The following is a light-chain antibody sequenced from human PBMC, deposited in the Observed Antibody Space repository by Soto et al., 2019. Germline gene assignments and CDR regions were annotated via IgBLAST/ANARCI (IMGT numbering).Light chain of an antibody. V-gene: IGKV1-5*03. J-gene: IGKJ1*01. Sequence: DIQMTQSPSTLSGSMGDRVTMTCRASQTISSWLAWYQQKPWKAPKLLIYKASTLKSGVPSRFSGSGSGTEFTLTISSLQPDDFATYYCQHYNSYSEAFGQGTKVDIK. CDR1: QTISSW. CDR2: KAS. CDR3: QHYNSYSEA.